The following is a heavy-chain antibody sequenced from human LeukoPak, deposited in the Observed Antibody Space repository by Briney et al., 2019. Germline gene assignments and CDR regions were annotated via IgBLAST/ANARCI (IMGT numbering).Heavy chain of an antibody. D-gene: IGHD3-22*01. CDR3: ASRPEFDIGWLLLHDNWFDP. J-gene: IGHJ5*02. CDR2: IYYSGST. Sequence: PSETLSLTCTVSGGSISSSSYYWGWIRQPPGKGLEWIGSIYYSGSTYYNPSLKSRVTISVDTSKNQFSLKLSSVTAADTAVYYCASRPEFDIGWLLLHDNWFDPWGQGTLVTVSS. V-gene: IGHV4-39*01. CDR1: GGSISSSSYY.